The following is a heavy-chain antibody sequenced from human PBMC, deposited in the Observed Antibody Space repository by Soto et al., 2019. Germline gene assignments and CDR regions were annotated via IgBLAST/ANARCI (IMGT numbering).Heavy chain of an antibody. D-gene: IGHD3-3*01. V-gene: IGHV4-59*01. J-gene: IGHJ6*02. Sequence: SETLSLTCTVSGGSISSYYWSWIRQPPGKGLEWIGYIYYSGSTNYNPSLKSRVTISVDTSKNQFSLKLSSVTAADTAVYYCARATNYDFWSEDYYYYGMDVWGQGTTVTVSS. CDR2: IYYSGST. CDR1: GGSISSYY. CDR3: ARATNYDFWSEDYYYYGMDV.